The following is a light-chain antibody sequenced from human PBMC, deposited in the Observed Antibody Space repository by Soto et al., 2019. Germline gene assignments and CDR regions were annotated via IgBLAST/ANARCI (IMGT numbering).Light chain of an antibody. CDR1: QGIGST. Sequence: IVLTQSPAALSLSPGERVTLSCRASQGIGSTLAWYQQKPGQTPRLLIYDSSTRATGIPARFSGSGSGTEFTLTINGLQSEDFAVYYCQRYNNWPLTFGGGTKVDIK. V-gene: IGKV3-15*01. CDR3: QRYNNWPLT. CDR2: DSS. J-gene: IGKJ4*01.